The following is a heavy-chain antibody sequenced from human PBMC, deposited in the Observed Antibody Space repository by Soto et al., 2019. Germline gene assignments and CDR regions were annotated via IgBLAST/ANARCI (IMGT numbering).Heavy chain of an antibody. V-gene: IGHV3-23*01. Sequence: EVQLLESGGGLVQPGGSLRLSCAASGFTFSSYAMSWVRQAPGKGLEWVSVISGSGGSTYYADSVKGRFTISRDNSKNTLYLQMNSLRAEDTAVYYCSRRTSGWYFDYWGQGTLVTVSA. CDR1: GFTFSSYA. CDR2: ISGSGGST. J-gene: IGHJ4*02. D-gene: IGHD6-19*01. CDR3: SRRTSGWYFDY.